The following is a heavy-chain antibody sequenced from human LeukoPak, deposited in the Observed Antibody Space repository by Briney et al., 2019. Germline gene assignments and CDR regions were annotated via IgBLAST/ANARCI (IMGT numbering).Heavy chain of an antibody. CDR2: VDPSGGST. CDR3: ARDNTTAGPFDS. D-gene: IGHD6-13*01. V-gene: IGHV1-46*01. J-gene: IGHJ4*02. Sequence: ASVRVSFKGSGYTFTIHYIHWGRQAPGQGGERVGVVDPSGGSTSRAQKFQGRVTITRDTSTSTVYMELSSLRSDDTAVYYCARDNTTAGPFDSWGQGTLVTVSS. CDR1: GYTFTIHY.